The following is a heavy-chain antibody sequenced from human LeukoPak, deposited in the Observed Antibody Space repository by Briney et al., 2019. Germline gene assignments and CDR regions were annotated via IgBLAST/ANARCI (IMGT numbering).Heavy chain of an antibody. V-gene: IGHV3-48*01. D-gene: IGHD6-13*01. CDR3: SAGTEY. Sequence: GGSLRLSCAASGFTFSSYAMSWVRQAPGKGLEWVSYISSSSSTIYYADSVKGRFTISRDNAKNSLYLQMNSLRAEDTAVYYCSAGTEYWGQGTLVTVSS. CDR1: GFTFSSYA. J-gene: IGHJ4*02. CDR2: ISSSSSTI.